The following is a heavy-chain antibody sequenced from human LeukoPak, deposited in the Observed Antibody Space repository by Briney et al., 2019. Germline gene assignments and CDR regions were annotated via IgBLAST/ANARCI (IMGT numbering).Heavy chain of an antibody. CDR3: ARDYTSGHFDY. CDR1: GGSISVYY. D-gene: IGHD3-22*01. CDR2: IYYSGST. J-gene: IGHJ4*02. V-gene: IGHV4-59*01. Sequence: SETLSLTCTVSGGSISVYYWNWIRQPPGKGLEWIGCIYYSGSTNYNPSLKSRVTLSVDTSKNQFSLELSSVTAADTAVYYCARDYTSGHFDYWGQGTLVTVSS.